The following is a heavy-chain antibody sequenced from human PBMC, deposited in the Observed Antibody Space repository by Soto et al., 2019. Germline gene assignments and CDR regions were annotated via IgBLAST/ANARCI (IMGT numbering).Heavy chain of an antibody. D-gene: IGHD4-4*01. J-gene: IGHJ4*02. V-gene: IGHV4-39*01. CDR3: ASGFNSNYGTDFDY. Sequence: PSETLSLTCTVSGGSISSSSYYWGWIRQPPGKGLEWIGSIYYSGSTYYNPSLKSRVTISVDTSKNQFSLKLSSVTAADTAVYYCASGFNSNYGTDFDYWGQGTLVTVSS. CDR1: GGSISSSSYY. CDR2: IYYSGST.